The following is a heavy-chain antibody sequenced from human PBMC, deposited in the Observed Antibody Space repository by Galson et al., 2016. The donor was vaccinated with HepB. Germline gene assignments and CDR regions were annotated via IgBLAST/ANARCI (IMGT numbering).Heavy chain of an antibody. Sequence: SVKVSCKASRGTFRNFAIHWVRQAPGQGPEWMGGIVPIVGTANYAQKFEGRVTIIADESTTTSYMEMRSLTSEDTAVFYCASWAGFSSGWSGPFDHWGQGTLVTVSS. CDR1: RGTFRNFA. D-gene: IGHD6-19*01. CDR2: IVPIVGTA. CDR3: ASWAGFSSGWSGPFDH. J-gene: IGHJ4*02. V-gene: IGHV1-69*13.